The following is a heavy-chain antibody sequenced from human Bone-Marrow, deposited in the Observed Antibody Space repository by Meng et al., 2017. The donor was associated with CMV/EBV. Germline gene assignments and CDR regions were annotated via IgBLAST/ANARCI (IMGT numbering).Heavy chain of an antibody. Sequence: GSLRLSCTVSGGSISSYYWSWIRQPPGKGLEWIGYIYYSGSTNYNPSLKSRVTISVDTSKNQFSLKLSSVTAADTAVYYCARGVNSWFLCYWGQGTLVTVSS. D-gene: IGHD2-8*02. CDR2: IYYSGST. CDR3: ARGVNSWFLCY. J-gene: IGHJ4*02. V-gene: IGHV4-59*01. CDR1: GGSISSYY.